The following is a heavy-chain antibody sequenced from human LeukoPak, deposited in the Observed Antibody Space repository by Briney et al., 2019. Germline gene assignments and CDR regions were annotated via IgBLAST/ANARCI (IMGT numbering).Heavy chain of an antibody. CDR1: GFTVSSNY. CDR3: ARDRSYTTSCYPYYYYMDV. Sequence: GGSLRLSCAASGFTVSSNYMSWVRQAPGKGLEWVSVIYSGGSTYYADSVKGRFTISRDNSKNTLYLQMNSLRAEDTAAYYCARDRSYTTSCYPYYYYMDVWGKGTTVTVSS. CDR2: IYSGGST. J-gene: IGHJ6*03. V-gene: IGHV3-66*02. D-gene: IGHD2-2*01.